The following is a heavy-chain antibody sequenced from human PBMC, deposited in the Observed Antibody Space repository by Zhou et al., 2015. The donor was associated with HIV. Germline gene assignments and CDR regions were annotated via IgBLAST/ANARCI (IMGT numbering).Heavy chain of an antibody. J-gene: IGHJ4*02. D-gene: IGHD3-10*01. Sequence: VQLVESGGGLVQPGRSLRLSCAASGFTFDTYGMHWVRQAPGKGLEWVSIILYDGSNKYYADSVKGRFTISRDNSKNTLYLQMNSLRAEDTAVYYCARDNRVLWFGDSSYYFDYWGREPWSPSP. CDR2: ILYDGSNK. CDR1: GFTFDTYG. V-gene: IGHV3-33*05. CDR3: ARDNRVLWFGDSSYYFDY.